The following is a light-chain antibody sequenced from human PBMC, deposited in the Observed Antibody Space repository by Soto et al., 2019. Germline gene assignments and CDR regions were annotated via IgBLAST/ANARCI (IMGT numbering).Light chain of an antibody. CDR2: EVS. V-gene: IGLV2-14*01. J-gene: IGLJ2*01. CDR3: SSYTASGTLVL. CDR1: SSDVGGYNY. Sequence: QSVLTQPASVSGSPGESITVSCTGSSSDVGGYNYVSWYQQYPGKAPKLIIYEVSYRPSGVSNRFSASKSGNTASLTISGLQAEDEADYYCSSYTASGTLVLFGGGTKLTVL.